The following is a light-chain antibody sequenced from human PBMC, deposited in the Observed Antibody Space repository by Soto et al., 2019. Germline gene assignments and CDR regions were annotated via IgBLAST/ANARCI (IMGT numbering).Light chain of an antibody. V-gene: IGKV1-5*01. J-gene: IGKJ1*01. CDR1: QTISSW. CDR3: LLDFRYFWA. CDR2: AAS. Sequence: DIQMTQSPSTLSGSVGDRVTITCRASQTISSWLAWYQQKPGKAPKLLIYAASTLQSGVPSRFSGSGSGTDFTLTISSLQPEDFATYYCLLDFRYFWAFGQGTKVDIK.